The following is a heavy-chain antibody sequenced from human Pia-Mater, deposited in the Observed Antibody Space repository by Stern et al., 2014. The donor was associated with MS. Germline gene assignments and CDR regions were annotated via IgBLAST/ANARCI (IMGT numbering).Heavy chain of an antibody. CDR1: GGSIGSGGYY. V-gene: IGHV4-31*03. Sequence: QVQLQESGPGLVKPSQTLSLTCTVSGGSIGSGGYYWSWVRQHPGKGLEXIGNIYSSGSTYYTPSLKSRVTISIDMSENQFSLNLTSVTAADTAVYFCARVPLVTTTFDSWGQGTLVTVSS. CDR2: IYSSGST. CDR3: ARVPLVTTTFDS. J-gene: IGHJ4*02. D-gene: IGHD5-12*01.